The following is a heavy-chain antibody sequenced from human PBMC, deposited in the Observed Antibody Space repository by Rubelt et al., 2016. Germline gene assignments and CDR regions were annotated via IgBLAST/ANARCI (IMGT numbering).Heavy chain of an antibody. V-gene: IGHV1-69*04. J-gene: IGHJ4*02. CDR3: AKDAYSSGWSYFDY. D-gene: IGHD6-19*01. Sequence: QVQLVQSGAEVKKPGSSVKVSCKASGGTFSSYAISWVRQAPGQGLEWMGRIIPILGIANYAQKVPGRVTIIEDKSTGTTYMELGSLRSEDTAVYYCAKDAYSSGWSYFDYWGQGTLVTVSS. CDR1: GGTFSSYA. CDR2: IIPILGIA.